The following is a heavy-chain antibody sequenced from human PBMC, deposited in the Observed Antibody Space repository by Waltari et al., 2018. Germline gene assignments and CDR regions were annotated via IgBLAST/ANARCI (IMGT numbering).Heavy chain of an antibody. V-gene: IGHV4-38-2*01. D-gene: IGHD5-12*01. CDR1: GYSISSGYY. J-gene: IGHJ4*02. CDR2: IYHSGST. CDR3: ARQVEMATTDY. Sequence: QVQLQESGPGLVKPSETLSLTCAVSGYSISSGYYWGWIRQPPGKGLEWIGSIYHSGSTYYNPSLKSRVTISVDTSKNQFSLKLSSVTAADTAVYYCARQVEMATTDYWGQGTLVTVSS.